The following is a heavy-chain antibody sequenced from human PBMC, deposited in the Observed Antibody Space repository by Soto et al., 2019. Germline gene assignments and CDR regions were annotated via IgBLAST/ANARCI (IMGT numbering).Heavy chain of an antibody. CDR3: AKDISPGLLWIGESIGSVDY. J-gene: IGHJ4*02. CDR2: ISYDGSNK. CDR1: GFTFSSYA. V-gene: IGHV3-30-3*01. D-gene: IGHD3-10*01. Sequence: PGGSLRLSCAASGFTFSSYAMHWVRQAPGKGLEWVAVISYDGSNKYYADSVKGRFTISRDNSENTLYLQMNSLRAEDTAVYYCAKDISPGLLWIGESIGSVDYWGRGTLVTVSS.